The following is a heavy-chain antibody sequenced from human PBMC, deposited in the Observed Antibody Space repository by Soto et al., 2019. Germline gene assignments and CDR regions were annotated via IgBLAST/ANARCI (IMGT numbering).Heavy chain of an antibody. Sequence: GALRPRCAASVFTFAKVGRNWVRQAPGKALEWVSSISSTTNYIYYGDSMKGRFTISRDNAKNSLYLEMNSLRAEDTAVYYCARESEDLTSNFDYWGQGTLVTVSS. CDR3: ARESEDLTSNFDY. J-gene: IGHJ4*02. V-gene: IGHV3-21*06. CDR1: VFTFAKVG. CDR2: ISSTTNYI.